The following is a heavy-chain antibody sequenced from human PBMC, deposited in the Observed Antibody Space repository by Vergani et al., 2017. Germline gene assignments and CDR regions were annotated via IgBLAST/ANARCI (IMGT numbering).Heavy chain of an antibody. Sequence: QVQLVESGGGVVQPGGSLRLSCAASGFTFSSSGMHWVRQAPGKGLEWVAFIRYDGSNKYYADSVKGRFTISRDNSKNTLYLQMNSLRAEDTAVYYCARGASGDYVSSFDYWGQGTLVTVSS. CDR3: ARGASGDYVSSFDY. D-gene: IGHD4-17*01. CDR1: GFTFSSSG. CDR2: IRYDGSNK. J-gene: IGHJ4*02. V-gene: IGHV3-30*02.